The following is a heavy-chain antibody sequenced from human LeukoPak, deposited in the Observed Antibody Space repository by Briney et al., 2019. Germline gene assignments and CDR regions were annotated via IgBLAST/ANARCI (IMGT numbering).Heavy chain of an antibody. CDR3: AKEPTAKVPPND. V-gene: IGHV3-7*03. J-gene: IGHJ4*02. Sequence: GGSLRLSCAASGFTFRSYWMSWVRQAPGKGLEWVANIKQDGSEKYYVDSVKGRFTISRDNAKNSLYLQMNSLRAEDTAVYYCAKEPTAKVPPNDWGQGTLVTVSS. CDR1: GFTFRSYW. CDR2: IKQDGSEK. D-gene: IGHD6-25*01.